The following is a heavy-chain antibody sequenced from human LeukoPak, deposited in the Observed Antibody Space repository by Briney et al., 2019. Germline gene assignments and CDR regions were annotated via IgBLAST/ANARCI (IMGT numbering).Heavy chain of an antibody. V-gene: IGHV3-7*01. J-gene: IGHJ3*02. D-gene: IGHD6-19*01. Sequence: GGSLRLSCAASGFTFSSYWMSWVRQALGKGLEWVANIKQDGSEKYYVDSVKGRFTISRDNAKNSLYLQMNSLRAEDTAVYYCARDSGIAVAGTAANDAFDIWGQGTMVTVSS. CDR1: GFTFSSYW. CDR2: IKQDGSEK. CDR3: ARDSGIAVAGTAANDAFDI.